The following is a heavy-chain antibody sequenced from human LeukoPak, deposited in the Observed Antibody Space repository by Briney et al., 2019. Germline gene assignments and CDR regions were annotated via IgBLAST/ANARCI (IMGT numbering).Heavy chain of an antibody. Sequence: NRGASLQISCKGSGYSFPTYWIGWVRQMPGKGLEWMGIIYPGDSETRYSPSFQGQVTISADKSISTAYLQWSRLKASDTAMYYCARKSRADYWGQGTLVTVSS. V-gene: IGHV5-51*01. CDR2: IYPGDSET. J-gene: IGHJ4*02. CDR3: ARKSRADY. CDR1: GYSFPTYW.